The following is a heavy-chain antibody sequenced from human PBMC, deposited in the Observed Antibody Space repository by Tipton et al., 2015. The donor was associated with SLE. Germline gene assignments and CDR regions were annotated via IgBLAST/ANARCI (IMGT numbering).Heavy chain of an antibody. V-gene: IGHV4-30-2*01. J-gene: IGHJ4*02. CDR1: GGSISSGGYS. D-gene: IGHD6-19*01. Sequence: LRCAVSGGSISSGGYSWSWIRQPPGKGLEWIGYIYHSGSTYYNPSLKSRVTISVDTSKNQFSLKLSSVTAADTAVYYCARRNGYSSGWVDYWGQGTLVTVSS. CDR3: ARRNGYSSGWVDY. CDR2: IYHSGST.